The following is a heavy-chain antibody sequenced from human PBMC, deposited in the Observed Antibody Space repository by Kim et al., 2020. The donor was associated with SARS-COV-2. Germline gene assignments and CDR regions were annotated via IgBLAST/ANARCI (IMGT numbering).Heavy chain of an antibody. D-gene: IGHD2-15*01. CDR3: ARSERYCSGGSCPNDAFDI. J-gene: IGHJ3*02. CDR1: GGSISSGGYY. CDR2: IYYSGST. V-gene: IGHV4-31*03. Sequence: SETLSLTCTVSGGSISSGGYYWSWIRQHPGKGLEWIGYIYYSGSTYYNPSLKSRVTISVDTSKNKFSLKLSSVTAADTAVYYCARSERYCSGGSCPNDAFDIWGQGTMVTVSS.